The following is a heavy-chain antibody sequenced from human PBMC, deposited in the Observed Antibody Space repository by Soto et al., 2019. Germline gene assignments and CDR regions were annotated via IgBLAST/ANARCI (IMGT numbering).Heavy chain of an antibody. CDR3: ARVLNRESSSSRGFDY. CDR1: GFTFSSYS. D-gene: IGHD6-6*01. Sequence: EVQLVESGGGLVKPGGSLRLSCAASGFTFSSYSMNWVRQAPGKGLEWVSSISSSSSYIYYADSVKGRFTISRDNAKNSLYLQMNSLRAEDTAVYYCARVLNRESSSSRGFDYWGQGTLVTVSS. CDR2: ISSSSSYI. J-gene: IGHJ4*02. V-gene: IGHV3-21*01.